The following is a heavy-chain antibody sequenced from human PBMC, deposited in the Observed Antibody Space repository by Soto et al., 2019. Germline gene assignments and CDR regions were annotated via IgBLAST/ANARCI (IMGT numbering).Heavy chain of an antibody. CDR1: GFTFSDHY. CDR3: ARGRAPVDYDFWSSGWFDP. D-gene: IGHD3-3*01. CDR2: TRNKANSYTT. J-gene: IGHJ5*02. Sequence: GGSLRLSCAASGFTFSDHYMDWVRQAPGKGLEWVGRTRNKANSYTTEYAASVKGRFTISRDDSKNSLYLQMNSLKTEDTAVYYCARGRAPVDYDFWSSGWFDPWGQGTLVTSPQ. V-gene: IGHV3-72*01.